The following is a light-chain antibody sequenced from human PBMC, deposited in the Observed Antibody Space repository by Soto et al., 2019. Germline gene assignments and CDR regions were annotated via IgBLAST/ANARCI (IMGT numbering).Light chain of an antibody. CDR3: QQRYSTPPFP. CDR1: QSISSY. Sequence: DIQMTQSPSSLSASVGDRVTITCRASQSISSYLNWYQQKPGKAPKLLIYAASSLQSGVPSRFSGSGSGTDFTLTISSLQPVDFATYYCQQRYSTPPFPFAPGS. J-gene: IGKJ3*01. V-gene: IGKV1-39*01. CDR2: AAS.